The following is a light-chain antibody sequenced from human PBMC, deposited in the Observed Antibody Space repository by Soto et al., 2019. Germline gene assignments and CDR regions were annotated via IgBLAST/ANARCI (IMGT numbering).Light chain of an antibody. Sequence: QSVLTQPASVSGSPGQSITISCTGTSSDVGSYNLVSWYQQHPGKAPKLMIYEVSKWPSGISNRFSGSKSGNTASLTISGLQAEDEGDYYCCSYAGSNYVFGTGTKVTVL. CDR1: SSDVGSYNL. CDR2: EVS. V-gene: IGLV2-23*02. J-gene: IGLJ1*01. CDR3: CSYAGSNYV.